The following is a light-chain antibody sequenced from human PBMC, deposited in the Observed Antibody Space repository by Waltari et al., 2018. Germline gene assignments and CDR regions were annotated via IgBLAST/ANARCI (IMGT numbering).Light chain of an antibody. V-gene: IGKV3-15*01. CDR2: GAS. Sequence: EIVMTQSPATLSVSPGERATLSSRASQRVSSNLAWYQQQPGQAPRPHIYGASTRATGSPARFSGSGSGTEFTLTISSLQSEDFAVYYCQQYNNWPLFGGGTKVEIK. J-gene: IGKJ4*01. CDR3: QQYNNWPL. CDR1: QRVSSN.